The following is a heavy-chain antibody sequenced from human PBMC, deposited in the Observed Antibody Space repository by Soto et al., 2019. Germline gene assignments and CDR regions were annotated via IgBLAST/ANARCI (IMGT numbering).Heavy chain of an antibody. Sequence: GASVKVSCKASGYTFTDYYAHWLRQAPGQGLEWMGWINPDSGGTSYAQKFQGRVTMTRDTSINTTYMQMSSLRSDDTAVYYCARNVELSFDYWGQGTVVTVSS. CDR3: ARNVELSFDY. D-gene: IGHD1-26*01. V-gene: IGHV1-2*02. CDR1: GYTFTDYY. CDR2: INPDSGGT. J-gene: IGHJ4*02.